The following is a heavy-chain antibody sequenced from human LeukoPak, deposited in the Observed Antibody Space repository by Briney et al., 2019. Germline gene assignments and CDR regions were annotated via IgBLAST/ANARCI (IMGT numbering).Heavy chain of an antibody. V-gene: IGHV4-34*01. Sequence: SETLSVTCAVYGGSFSGYYWSWIRQPPGKGLEWIGEINHSGSTNYNPSLKSRVTISVDTSKNQFSLKLSSVTAADTAVYYCARKGRQKRAAAGKVFYFDYWGQGTLVTVSS. CDR3: ARKGRQKRAAAGKVFYFDY. CDR1: GGSFSGYY. CDR2: INHSGST. J-gene: IGHJ4*02. D-gene: IGHD6-13*01.